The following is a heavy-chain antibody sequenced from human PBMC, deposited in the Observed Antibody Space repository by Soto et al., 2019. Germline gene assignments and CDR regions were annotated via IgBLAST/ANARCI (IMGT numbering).Heavy chain of an antibody. V-gene: IGHV1-18*01. CDR3: ARDLGQQLFDY. CDR1: GYTCTSYG. CDR2: ISAYNGNK. J-gene: IGHJ4*02. D-gene: IGHD6-13*01. Sequence: QVQLVQSGAEVKKPGASVKVSCEASGYTCTSYGISGVRQAPGQGLEWMGWISAYNGNKKYAQKLQGRVSMTTDTSTSTAYMELRSLRSDDTAVYYCARDLGQQLFDYWGQGTLVTVSS.